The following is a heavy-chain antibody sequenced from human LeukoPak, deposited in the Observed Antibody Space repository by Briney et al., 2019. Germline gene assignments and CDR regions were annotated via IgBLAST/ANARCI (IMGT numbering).Heavy chain of an antibody. CDR3: ARETTVTRYFEY. J-gene: IGHJ4*02. V-gene: IGHV4-59*12. CDR1: GGSISSYY. CDR2: IYYSGTT. D-gene: IGHD4-17*01. Sequence: PSETLSLTCTVSGGSISSYYWSWIRQPPGKGLEWIGYIYYSGTTYYNPSLKSRIAISVDTSKNQFSLKLNSVTAADTAVYYCARETTVTRYFEYWGQGTLVTVSS.